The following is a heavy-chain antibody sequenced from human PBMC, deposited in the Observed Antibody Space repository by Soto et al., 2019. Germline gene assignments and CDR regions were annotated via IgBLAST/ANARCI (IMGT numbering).Heavy chain of an antibody. Sequence: HGGSLRLSCAASGFTFSSYAMSWVRQAPGKGLEWVSGISASGVSTYYADSVKGRFTISRDNSENTLYLQMNSLRAEDTALYYCAKDRKTGSGWYWDYWGQGTLVTVSS. J-gene: IGHJ4*02. CDR2: ISASGVST. V-gene: IGHV3-23*01. D-gene: IGHD6-19*01. CDR1: GFTFSSYA. CDR3: AKDRKTGSGWYWDY.